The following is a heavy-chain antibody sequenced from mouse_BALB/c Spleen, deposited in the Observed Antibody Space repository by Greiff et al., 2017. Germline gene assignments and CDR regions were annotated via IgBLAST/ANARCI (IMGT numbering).Heavy chain of an antibody. Sequence: EVKLVESGGGLVQPGGSRKLSCAASGFTFSSFGMHWVRQAPEKGLEWVAYISSGSSTIYYADTVKGRFTISRDNPKNTLYLQMSSLKSEDTAIYYCARRGDGNWFAYWGQGTLVTVSA. CDR1: GFTFSSFG. J-gene: IGHJ3*01. V-gene: IGHV5-17*02. CDR3: ARRGDGNWFAY. CDR2: ISSGSSTI. D-gene: IGHD2-1*01.